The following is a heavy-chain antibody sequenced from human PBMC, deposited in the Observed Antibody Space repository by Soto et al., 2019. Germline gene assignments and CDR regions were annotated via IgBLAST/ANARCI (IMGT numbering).Heavy chain of an antibody. CDR3: ARDRAVYCSNVIYINSFDL. J-gene: IGHJ3*01. D-gene: IGHD2-2*01. V-gene: IGHV3-23*01. CDR1: GFAFNDYA. Sequence: EVQLLESGGDLVQPGGSLRLSCAASGFAFNDYALTWVRQVPGKGLEWVSSLSSRGFSTHYAESVKGRFTISRDNIKNTVYLQMNSLRAEDTAIYYCARDRAVYCSNVIYINSFDLWGQGTLVTVSS. CDR2: LSSRGFST.